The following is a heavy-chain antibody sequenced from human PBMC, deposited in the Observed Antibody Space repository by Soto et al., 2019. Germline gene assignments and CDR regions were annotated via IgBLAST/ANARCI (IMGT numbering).Heavy chain of an antibody. CDR3: ARINYDILTGPDAFDI. J-gene: IGHJ3*02. V-gene: IGHV4-39*01. D-gene: IGHD3-9*01. CDR1: GGSISSSSYY. CDR2: IYYSGST. Sequence: SETLSLTCTVSGGSISSSSYYWGWICQPPGKGLEWIGSIYYSGSTYYNPSLKSRVTISVDTSKNQFSLKLSSVTAADTAVYYCARINYDILTGPDAFDIWGQGTMVTVSS.